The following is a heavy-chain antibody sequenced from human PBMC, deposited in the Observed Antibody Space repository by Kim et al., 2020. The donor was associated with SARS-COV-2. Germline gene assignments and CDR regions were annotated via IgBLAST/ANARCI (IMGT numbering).Heavy chain of an antibody. J-gene: IGHJ3*02. Sequence: VKGRFTISRDNSKNTLYLQMNSLRAEDTAVYYCAKTFENYYDSSGLGFDIWGQGTMVTVSS. D-gene: IGHD3-22*01. CDR3: AKTFENYYDSSGLGFDI. V-gene: IGHV3-23*01.